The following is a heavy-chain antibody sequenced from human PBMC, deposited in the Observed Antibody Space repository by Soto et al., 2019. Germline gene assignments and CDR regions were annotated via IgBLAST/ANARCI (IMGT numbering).Heavy chain of an antibody. CDR1: GFTFSSYA. J-gene: IGHJ3*02. Sequence: HPGGSLRLSCAASGFTFSSYAMSWVRQAPGKGLEWVSAISRSGGSTYYADSVKGRFTISRGNSKNTLYLQMNSLRAEDTAVYYCAKIGPYSGYDNDAFDIWGQGTMVTVSS. CDR2: ISRSGGST. V-gene: IGHV3-23*01. D-gene: IGHD5-12*01. CDR3: AKIGPYSGYDNDAFDI.